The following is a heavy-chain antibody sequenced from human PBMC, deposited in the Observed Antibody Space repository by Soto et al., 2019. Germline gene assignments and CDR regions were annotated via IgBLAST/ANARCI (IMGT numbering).Heavy chain of an antibody. CDR3: AKDGAAGYGGNLDY. Sequence: GGSLRLSCAASGFTFDDYTMHWVRKAPGKGLEWVSLISWDGGSTYYADSVMGRFTISRDNSKNSLYLQMNSLRTEDTALYYCAKDGAAGYGGNLDYWGQGTLVTVSS. V-gene: IGHV3-43*01. J-gene: IGHJ4*02. D-gene: IGHD4-17*01. CDR2: ISWDGGST. CDR1: GFTFDDYT.